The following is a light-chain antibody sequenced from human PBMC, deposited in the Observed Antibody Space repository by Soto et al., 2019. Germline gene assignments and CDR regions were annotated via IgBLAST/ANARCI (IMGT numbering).Light chain of an antibody. CDR3: AAWDDSLSAWV. V-gene: IGLV1-47*02. J-gene: IGLJ3*02. CDR1: SSNIGRNF. CDR2: SSN. Sequence: QAVVTQPPSASGTPGQRVTISCSGSSSNIGRNFLYWFQQLPGTAPKLLIYSSNQRPSGVPDRFSGSKSGTSASLAISGLRSGDEADYYCAAWDDSLSAWVFGGGTKLTVL.